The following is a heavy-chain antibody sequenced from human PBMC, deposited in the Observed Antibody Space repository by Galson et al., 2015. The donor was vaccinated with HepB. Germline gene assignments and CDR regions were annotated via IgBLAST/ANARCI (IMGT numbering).Heavy chain of an antibody. CDR1: GFTFSSYS. J-gene: IGHJ3*02. CDR3: ARAPFPYSSSPGAFDI. CDR2: ISSSSSYI. D-gene: IGHD6-13*01. V-gene: IGHV3-21*01. Sequence: SLRLSCAASGFTFSSYSMNWVRQAPGKGLEWVSSISSSSSYIYYADSVKGRFTISRDNAKNSLYLQMNSLRAEDTAVYYCARAPFPYSSSPGAFDIWGQGTMVTVSS.